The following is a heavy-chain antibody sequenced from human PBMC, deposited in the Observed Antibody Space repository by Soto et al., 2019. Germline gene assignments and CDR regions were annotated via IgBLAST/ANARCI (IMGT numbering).Heavy chain of an antibody. CDR1: GGSISTYDYS. Sequence: QLQLQESGSGLVQPSQTLSLTCTASGGSISTYDYSWSWIRQPPGGGLEWIGSVYHTGKTYFIPSLKSRVTMSLDKSKNQFSLNLTSVTAADTALYYCARERTIFGIAPGGGMDVWGQGPTVTVSS. J-gene: IGHJ6*02. D-gene: IGHD3-3*01. V-gene: IGHV4-30-2*01. CDR2: VYHTGKT. CDR3: ARERTIFGIAPGGGMDV.